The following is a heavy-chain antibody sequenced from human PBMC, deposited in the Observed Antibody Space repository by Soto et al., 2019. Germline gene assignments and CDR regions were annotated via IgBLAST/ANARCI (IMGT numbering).Heavy chain of an antibody. CDR3: AIRTGQLAIISEFDGDWFFEV. Sequence: ASVKVSCKASGYTFTDYYIHWVRQAPGRGLEWVGWINPDSGGTNLAQRFQGRVTMTSDTSINTAYMELSSLRSDDTAVYYCAIRTGQLAIISEFDGDWFFEVWGRGTLVTVS. J-gene: IGHJ2*01. V-gene: IGHV1-2*02. CDR1: GYTFTDYY. CDR2: INPDSGGT. D-gene: IGHD2-2*01.